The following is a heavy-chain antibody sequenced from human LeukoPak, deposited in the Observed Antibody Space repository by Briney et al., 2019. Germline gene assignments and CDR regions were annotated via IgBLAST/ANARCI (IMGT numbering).Heavy chain of an antibody. CDR1: GDSISSSSYY. D-gene: IGHD6-13*01. CDR3: ARYSSSWSFDY. V-gene: IGHV4-61*02. CDR2: IYTSGST. J-gene: IGHJ4*02. Sequence: SETLSLTCTVSGDSISSSSYYWSWIRQPAGKGLEWIGRIYTSGSTNYNPSLKSRVTMSVDTSKNQFSLKLSSVTAADTAVYYCARYSSSWSFDYWGQGTLVTVSS.